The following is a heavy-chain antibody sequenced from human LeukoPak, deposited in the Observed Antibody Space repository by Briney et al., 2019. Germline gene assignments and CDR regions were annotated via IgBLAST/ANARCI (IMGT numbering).Heavy chain of an antibody. V-gene: IGHV3-23*01. CDR1: GLSFSIYS. Sequence: GGSLRLSRAASGLSFSIYSMSWVSQEPRGGLEWESAIRGSGDTTYYAVSVKGGFTISRDNSKNTLYLQMTSLRADDTALYYCARRSRTETSFTGFDYWGQGSLVTVSS. J-gene: IGHJ4*02. CDR3: ARRSRTETSFTGFDY. D-gene: IGHD2/OR15-2a*01. CDR2: IRGSGDTT.